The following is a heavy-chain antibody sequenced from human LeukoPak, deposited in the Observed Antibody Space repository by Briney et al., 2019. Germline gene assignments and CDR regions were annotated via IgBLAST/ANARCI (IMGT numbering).Heavy chain of an antibody. V-gene: IGHV4-59*01. CDR2: IDYRGST. Sequence: SETLSLTCTVSGDSISTYYWSWIRQPPGKGLEWIAYIDYRGSTTYNPSLRSRVTISVDTSRNQFSLKLYSVTATDTAVYYCARSRSGYSYDHAAFEIWGQGTMVTVSS. CDR3: ARSRSGYSYDHAAFEI. CDR1: GDSISTYY. J-gene: IGHJ3*02. D-gene: IGHD5-18*01.